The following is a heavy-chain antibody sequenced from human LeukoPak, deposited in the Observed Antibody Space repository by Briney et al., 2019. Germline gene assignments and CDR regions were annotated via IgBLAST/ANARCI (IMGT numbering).Heavy chain of an antibody. D-gene: IGHD3-10*01. J-gene: IGHJ4*02. CDR1: GFTFSSNA. V-gene: IGHV3-30-3*01. CDR3: ARDYRITIEIDY. CDR2: ISYDGSNK. Sequence: GGSLRLSCAASGFTFSSNAMHWVRQAQGKGLEWVAVISYDGSNKYYADSVKGRFTISRDNSKNTLYLQMNSLRAEDTAVYYCARDYRITIEIDYWGQGTLVTVSS.